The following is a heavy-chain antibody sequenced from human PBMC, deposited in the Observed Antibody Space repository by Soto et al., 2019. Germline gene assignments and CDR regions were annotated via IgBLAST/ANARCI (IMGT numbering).Heavy chain of an antibody. V-gene: IGHV1-3*01. J-gene: IGHJ4*02. CDR3: ARAYGGNCFDY. Sequence: ASVKVSCKASGYTFTSYAMHWVRQAPGQRLEWMGWINAGNGNTKCSQKFQGRVTITRDTSASTAYMELSSLRSEDTAVYYCARAYGGNCFDYWGQGTLVTVSS. D-gene: IGHD2-15*01. CDR1: GYTFTSYA. CDR2: INAGNGNT.